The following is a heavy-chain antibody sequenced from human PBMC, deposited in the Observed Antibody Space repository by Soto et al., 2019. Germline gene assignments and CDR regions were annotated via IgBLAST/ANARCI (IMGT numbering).Heavy chain of an antibody. D-gene: IGHD3-10*01. CDR2: ISGSGGST. CDR3: EKLVRGSAEVYGMDV. CDR1: GFTFSSYA. V-gene: IGHV3-23*01. Sequence: EVQLLESGGDLVQPGGSLRLSCAASGFTFSSYAMSWVRQAPGKGLEWVSAISGSGGSTYYADSVKGRFTISRDNSKNTLYLQMNSLRAEDTAVYYCEKLVRGSAEVYGMDVWGQGTTVTVSS. J-gene: IGHJ6*02.